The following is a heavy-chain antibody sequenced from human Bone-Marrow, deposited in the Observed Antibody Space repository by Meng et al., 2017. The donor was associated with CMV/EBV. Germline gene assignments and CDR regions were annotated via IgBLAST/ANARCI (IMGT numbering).Heavy chain of an antibody. D-gene: IGHD6-13*01. CDR3: ASRRTGIAAAGTEDVV. CDR1: GFTFDDYG. J-gene: IGHJ6*02. V-gene: IGHV3-21*01. Sequence: GGSLRLSCAASGFTFDDYGMSWVRQAPGKGLEWVSSISSSSSYIYYADSVKGRFTISRDNAKNSLYLQMNSLRAEDTAVYYCASRRTGIAAAGTEDVVWGQGTTVTVSS. CDR2: ISSSSSYI.